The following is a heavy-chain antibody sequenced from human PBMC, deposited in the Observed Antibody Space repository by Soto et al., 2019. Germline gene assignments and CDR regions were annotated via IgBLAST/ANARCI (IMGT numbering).Heavy chain of an antibody. CDR3: ARTLGITIFGVVTPPGV. D-gene: IGHD3-3*01. Sequence: QVQLVQSGAEVKKPGASVKVSCKASGYTFTSYGISWVRQAPGQGLEWMGWISAYNGNTNYAQKLQGRVTMTTDRSTSTAYMELRSLRADDRAGYYCARTLGITIFGVVTPPGVWGQGTTGTGSS. J-gene: IGHJ6*02. V-gene: IGHV1-18*01. CDR1: GYTFTSYG. CDR2: ISAYNGNT.